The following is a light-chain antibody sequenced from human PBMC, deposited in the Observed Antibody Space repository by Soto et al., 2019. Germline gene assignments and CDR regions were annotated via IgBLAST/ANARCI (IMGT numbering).Light chain of an antibody. CDR1: KLGDKY. J-gene: IGLJ1*01. V-gene: IGLV3-1*01. Sequence: SYDLTQPPSVSVSPGQTASITCSGDKLGDKYVCWYQQKPGQSPVLVIYQDTKRPSGISERFSGSNSGNTATLTISGTQAMDEADYYCQAWDSSTLYVFGTGTKV. CDR3: QAWDSSTLYV. CDR2: QDT.